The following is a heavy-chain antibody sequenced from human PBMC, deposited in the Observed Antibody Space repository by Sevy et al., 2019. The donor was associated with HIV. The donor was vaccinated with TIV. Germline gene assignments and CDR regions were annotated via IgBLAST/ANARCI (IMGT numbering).Heavy chain of an antibody. CDR1: GFAFSSYD. CDR2: ITSSGTTI. J-gene: IGHJ5*02. V-gene: IGHV3-48*03. D-gene: IGHD1-26*01. CDR3: ARDLVGATQWFDP. Sequence: GGSLRLSCAASGFAFSSYDMHWVRQAPGKGLEWVLYITSSGTTINYADSVKGRFTISRDNAKNSLYLQMNSLRAEDTAVYYCARDLVGATQWFDPWGQGTLVTVSS.